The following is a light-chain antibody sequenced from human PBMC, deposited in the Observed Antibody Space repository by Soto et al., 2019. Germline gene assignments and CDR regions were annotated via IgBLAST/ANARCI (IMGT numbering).Light chain of an antibody. CDR3: QQYNNWPLT. CDR1: QSVSVN. Sequence: EIVITQSPATLSVSPGERATLSCRASQSVSVNLAWYQQKPGQAPRLLIYGASTRATGIPARFSGSGSGTELTLTISTLQSEDFAVYYCQQYNNWPLTFGGGTKVDIK. J-gene: IGKJ4*01. CDR2: GAS. V-gene: IGKV3-15*01.